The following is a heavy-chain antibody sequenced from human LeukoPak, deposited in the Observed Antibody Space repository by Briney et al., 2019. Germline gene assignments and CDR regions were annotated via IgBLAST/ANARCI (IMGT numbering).Heavy chain of an antibody. CDR1: GGTFSSYA. Sequence: SVKVSCKASGGTFSSYAISWVRQAPGQGLEWMGGIIPIFGTANYAQKFQGRVTITADESTSTAYMELSSLRSEDTAVYYCARDSGGGDVVFDYWGQGTLVTVSS. CDR2: IIPIFGTA. CDR3: ARDSGGGDVVFDY. J-gene: IGHJ4*02. D-gene: IGHD3-10*01. V-gene: IGHV1-69*13.